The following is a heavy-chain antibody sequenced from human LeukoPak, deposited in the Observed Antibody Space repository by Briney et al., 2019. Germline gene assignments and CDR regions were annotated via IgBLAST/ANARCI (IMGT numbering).Heavy chain of an antibody. CDR2: ISNSGDRT. Sequence: GGSLRLSCAASGFNFNYYAMSWVRQAPGKGLEWVSSISNSGDRTFYADFVRGRFTISRDISKNTLYLQMNSLGAEDTAIYYCAKDKQLGAINSWSDYWGQGTLVTVSS. D-gene: IGHD1-1*01. CDR3: AKDKQLGAINSWSDY. CDR1: GFNFNYYA. V-gene: IGHV3-23*01. J-gene: IGHJ4*02.